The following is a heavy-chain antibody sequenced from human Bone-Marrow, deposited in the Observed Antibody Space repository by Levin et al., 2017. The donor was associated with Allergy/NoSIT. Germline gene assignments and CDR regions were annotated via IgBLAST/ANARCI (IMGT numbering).Heavy chain of an antibody. D-gene: IGHD6-19*01. CDR2: ISWNSGSI. CDR3: AKDGSSGWYFRYAFDI. J-gene: IGHJ3*02. CDR1: GFTFDDYA. V-gene: IGHV3-9*01. Sequence: SLKISCAASGFTFDDYAMHWVRQAPGKGLEWVSGISWNSGSIGYADSVKGRFTISRDNAKNSLYLQMNSLRAEDTALYYCAKDGSSGWYFRYAFDIWGQGTMVTVSS.